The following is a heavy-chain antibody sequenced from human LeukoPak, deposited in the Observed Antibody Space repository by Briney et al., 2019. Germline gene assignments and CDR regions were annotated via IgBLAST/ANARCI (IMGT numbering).Heavy chain of an antibody. CDR3: AKDASDPAYYYYYMDV. J-gene: IGHJ6*03. CDR2: ISGSGGST. V-gene: IGHV3-23*01. CDR1: GFTFSSYG. Sequence: GGSLRLSCAASGFTFSSYGMSWVRQAPGKGLEWVSAISGSGGSTYYADSVRGRFTISRDNSKNTLYLQMNSLRAEDTAVYYCAKDASDPAYYYYYMDVWGKGTTVTISS.